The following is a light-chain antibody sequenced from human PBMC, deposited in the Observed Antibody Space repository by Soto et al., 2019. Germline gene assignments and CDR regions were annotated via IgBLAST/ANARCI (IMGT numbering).Light chain of an antibody. V-gene: IGKV3-20*01. CDR2: GAS. Sequence: EIVWTQAPGTLSLSPGETATLSCRASQGVSGSYLVWYQQKPGQDTRLLIYGASSRATGIPDRFSGSGSGTDFTISISRLETEDFAVYYCQQYHRSMYTCGEGTRLEIK. CDR1: QGVSGSY. CDR3: QQYHRSMYT. J-gene: IGKJ2*01.